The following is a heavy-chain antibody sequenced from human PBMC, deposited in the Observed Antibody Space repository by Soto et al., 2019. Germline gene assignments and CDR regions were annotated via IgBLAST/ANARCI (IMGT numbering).Heavy chain of an antibody. J-gene: IGHJ3*02. CDR2: ILVDGRT. CDR3: AKATATGGGASDI. Sequence: GGSLRLSCAASGFICSSYDMSWVRQAPGKGLEWVSTILVDGRTFYVDSVKGRFTISRDSSQNTVYLQMNSLTAGDTALYYCAKATATGGGASDIPGPTPMATLSS. D-gene: IGHD2-8*02. CDR1: GFICSSYD. V-gene: IGHV3-23*01.